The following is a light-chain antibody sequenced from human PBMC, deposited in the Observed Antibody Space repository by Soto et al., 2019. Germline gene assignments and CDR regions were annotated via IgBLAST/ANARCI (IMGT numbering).Light chain of an antibody. J-gene: IGKJ1*01. CDR3: QQHSHWPPWT. CDR2: DAS. V-gene: IGKV3-11*01. CDR1: QSVRTY. Sequence: IMLTQSPFTLSLSPGERATLSCRASQSVRTYLAWYQVKPGQAPRLLIYDASRRASGVPARFSGSGSGTDFTLTISNLEPEDFAVYYCQQHSHWPPWTFGQGTKVDIK.